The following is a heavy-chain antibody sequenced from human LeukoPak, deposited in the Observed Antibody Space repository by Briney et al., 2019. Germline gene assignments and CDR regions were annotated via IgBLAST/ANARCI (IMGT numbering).Heavy chain of an antibody. Sequence: GGSLRLSCVASGFKFSDYGMHWVRQAPGRGLDWVSTIWTDERTFYADSVKGRFTISRDESKNTLYLQMNNLGAEDTAVYYCARRYCSGGICYFFDYWGQGTLVTVSS. CDR2: IWTDERT. V-gene: IGHV3-53*01. CDR3: ARRYCSGGICYFFDY. D-gene: IGHD2-15*01. CDR1: GFKFSDYG. J-gene: IGHJ4*02.